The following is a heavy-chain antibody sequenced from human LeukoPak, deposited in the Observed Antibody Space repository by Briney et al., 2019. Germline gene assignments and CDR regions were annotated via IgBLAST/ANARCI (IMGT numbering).Heavy chain of an antibody. D-gene: IGHD2-2*01. V-gene: IGHV3-7*01. CDR3: ARWRGSTSERSDY. J-gene: IGHJ4*02. Sequence: PGGSLRLSCTASGFTFSDYWMTWVRQAPGKGLEWVANIKQEGSAKYYVDSVKGRFTISRDNAKNSLYLQMDSLRVEDTATYYCARWRGSTSERSDYWGQGTLVTVSS. CDR2: IKQEGSAK. CDR1: GFTFSDYW.